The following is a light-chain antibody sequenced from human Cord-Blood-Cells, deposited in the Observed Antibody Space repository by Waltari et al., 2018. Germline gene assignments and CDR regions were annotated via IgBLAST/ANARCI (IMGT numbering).Light chain of an antibody. J-gene: IGLJ2*01. CDR2: RNN. CDR3: AAWDDSLSGPV. CDR1: RSHTRSHS. Sequence: SVLTQPPSPSATPGPRVPISSSGSRSHTRSHSGHLSQQLPGPAPKLLIYRNNQRPSGVPDRFSGSKSGPSASLAISGLRSEDEADYYCAAWDDSLSGPVFGGGTKLTVL. V-gene: IGLV1-47*01.